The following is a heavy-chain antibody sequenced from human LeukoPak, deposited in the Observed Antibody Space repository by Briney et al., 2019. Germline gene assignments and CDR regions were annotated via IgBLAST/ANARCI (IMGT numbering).Heavy chain of an antibody. CDR3: ASSGSYRFDY. Sequence: GGSLRLSCAASGFTFGSYAMSWVRQAPGKGLEWVSHITASGTAMFYADSVKGRFTISRDNAKNSLYLQMNSLRDEDTAVYYCASSGSYRFDYWGQGTLVTVSS. CDR1: GFTFGSYA. J-gene: IGHJ4*02. CDR2: ITASGTAM. D-gene: IGHD1-26*01. V-gene: IGHV3-48*02.